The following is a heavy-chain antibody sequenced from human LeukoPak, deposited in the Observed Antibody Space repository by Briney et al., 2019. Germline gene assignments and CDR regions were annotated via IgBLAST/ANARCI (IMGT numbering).Heavy chain of an antibody. CDR2: IYSGGST. J-gene: IGHJ4*02. V-gene: IGHV3-53*01. D-gene: IGHD4-17*01. CDR1: GFTVSSNY. CDR3: ARDEVRGDYRLNY. Sequence: QPGGSLRLSCAASGFTVSSNYMSWVRQAPGKGLEWVSVIYSGGSTYYADSVKGRFTISRDNSKNTLYLQVNSLRAEDTAVYYCARDEVRGDYRLNYWGQGTLVTVSS.